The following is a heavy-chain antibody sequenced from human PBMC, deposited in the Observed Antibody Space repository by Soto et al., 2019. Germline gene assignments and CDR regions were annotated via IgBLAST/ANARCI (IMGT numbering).Heavy chain of an antibody. V-gene: IGHV3-23*01. D-gene: IGHD5-18*01. CDR3: VRERSGYSYADS. CDR2: ISGSGDRT. J-gene: IGHJ4*02. CDR1: GFTFSDYA. Sequence: EVQLLDSGGGLVQPGGSLRLSCAASGFTFSDYAMSWLRQPPGKGLEWVSAISGSGDRTYYADSVKGRFTISRDNSKNTLYLQMNSLRAEDSAVYYCVRERSGYSYADSWGQGNLVTVSS.